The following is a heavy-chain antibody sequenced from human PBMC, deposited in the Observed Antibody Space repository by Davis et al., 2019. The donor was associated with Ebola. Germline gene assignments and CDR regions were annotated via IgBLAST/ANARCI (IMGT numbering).Heavy chain of an antibody. Sequence: MPSETLSLTCTVSGGSISSYYWSWIRQPPGKGLEWIGYIYYSGSTNYNPSRKSRATISVDTSKNQFSLKLSSVTAADTAVYYCAAGRIAVAGVDYWGQGTLVTVSS. J-gene: IGHJ4*02. D-gene: IGHD6-19*01. CDR2: IYYSGST. V-gene: IGHV4-59*01. CDR1: GGSISSYY. CDR3: AAGRIAVAGVDY.